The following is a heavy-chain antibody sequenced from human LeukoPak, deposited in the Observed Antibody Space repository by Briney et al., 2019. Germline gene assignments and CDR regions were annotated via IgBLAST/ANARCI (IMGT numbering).Heavy chain of an antibody. CDR2: ISYDGSNK. V-gene: IGHV3-30-3*01. Sequence: PGRSLRLSCAASGFTFSSYAMHWVRQAPGKGLEWVAVISYDGSNKYYADSVKGRFTISRDNSKNTLYLQMNSLRAEDTAVYYCARAAGWQQLEGDWFDPWGQGTLVTVSS. CDR1: GFTFSSYA. CDR3: ARAAGWQQLEGDWFDP. D-gene: IGHD6-13*01. J-gene: IGHJ5*02.